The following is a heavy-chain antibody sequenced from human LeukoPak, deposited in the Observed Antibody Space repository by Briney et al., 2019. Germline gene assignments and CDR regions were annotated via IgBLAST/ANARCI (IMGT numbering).Heavy chain of an antibody. CDR1: GFTFSSYW. CDR3: ARVVGLRFLEWFPRFPLHDAFDI. V-gene: IGHV3-7*01. CDR2: VKQDGSEK. D-gene: IGHD3-3*01. J-gene: IGHJ3*02. Sequence: GGSLRLSCAASGFTFSSYWMSWVRQAPGKGLEWVANVKQDGSEKYYVDSVKGRFTISRDNAKNSLYLQMNSLRAEDTAVYYCARVVGLRFLEWFPRFPLHDAFDIWGQGTMVTVSS.